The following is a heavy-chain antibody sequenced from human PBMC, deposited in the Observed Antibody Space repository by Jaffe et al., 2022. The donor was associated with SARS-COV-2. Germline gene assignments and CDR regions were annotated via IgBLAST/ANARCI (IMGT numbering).Heavy chain of an antibody. V-gene: IGHV3-64*01. J-gene: IGHJ6*02. CDR2: ISSNGGST. CDR1: GFTFSSYA. Sequence: EVQLVESGGGLVQPGGSLRLSCAASGFTFSSYAMHWVRQAPGKGLEYVSAISSNGGSTYYANSVKGRFTISRDNSKNTLYLQMGSLRAEDMAVYYCARRRLDYYGMDVWGQGTTVTVSS. CDR3: ARRRLDYYGMDV.